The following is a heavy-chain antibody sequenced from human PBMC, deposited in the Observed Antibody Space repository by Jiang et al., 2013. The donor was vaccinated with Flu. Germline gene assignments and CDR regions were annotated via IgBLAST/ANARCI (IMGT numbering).Heavy chain of an antibody. V-gene: IGHV1-24*01. J-gene: IGHJ3*02. CDR2: FDREDGET. CDR3: ATWRYDYIYNRGFFDI. D-gene: IGHD4-11*01. CDR1: GYTLTELS. Sequence: VSCQVFGYTLTELSIHWVRQAPGKGLEWMGGFDREDGETIDAQRFQDRVTMAEDTSPDIAYMELSSLRSEDTAVYYCATWRYDYIYNRGFFDIWGQGTMVTVSS.